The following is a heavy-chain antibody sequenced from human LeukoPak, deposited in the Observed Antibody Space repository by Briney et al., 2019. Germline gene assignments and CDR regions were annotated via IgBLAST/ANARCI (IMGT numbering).Heavy chain of an antibody. V-gene: IGHV3-48*03. CDR1: GFTFSNFE. CDR3: VSDAFDI. Sequence: GGSLRLSCAPSGFTFSNFEMTWVRQAPEKGLVLVSYISSSGSAIYYGDSVTGRLTISRDNAKNSLYLKMNNLRAEDTAVYYCVSDAFDIWGQGRMVTVSS. CDR2: ISSSGSAI. J-gene: IGHJ3*02.